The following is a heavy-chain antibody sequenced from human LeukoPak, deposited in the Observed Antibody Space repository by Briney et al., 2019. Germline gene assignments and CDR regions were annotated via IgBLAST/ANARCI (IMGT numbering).Heavy chain of an antibody. J-gene: IGHJ4*02. CDR1: GFTFSNYG. Sequence: PGRSLRLSCAASGFTFSNYGMHWVRQAPGKGLEWVAVLSSDGNNKYSADSVKGRFTISRDNARNTLYLQMNSLRVEDTAVYYCARGGYGDHDLGPDYWGPGTLVTVSS. CDR2: LSSDGNNK. CDR3: ARGGYGDHDLGPDY. D-gene: IGHD4-17*01. V-gene: IGHV3-30*03.